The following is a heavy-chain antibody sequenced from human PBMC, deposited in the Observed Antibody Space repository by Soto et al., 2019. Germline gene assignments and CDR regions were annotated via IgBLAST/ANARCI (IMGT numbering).Heavy chain of an antibody. Sequence: QVQLQESGPGLVKPSGTLSLTCAVSSGSISSSNWWSWVRQPPGKGLEWIGEIYHSGSTNYNPSLRSRVTISVDKSKNQYSLKLSSVTAADTAVYYCARDKKGGWYASAFDIWGQGTMVTVSS. CDR1: SGSISSSNW. J-gene: IGHJ3*02. CDR2: IYHSGST. D-gene: IGHD6-19*01. V-gene: IGHV4-4*02. CDR3: ARDKKGGWYASAFDI.